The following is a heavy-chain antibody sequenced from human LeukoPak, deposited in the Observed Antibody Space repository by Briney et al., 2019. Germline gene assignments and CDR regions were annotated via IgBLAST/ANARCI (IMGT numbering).Heavy chain of an antibody. CDR3: ARSAHYRYDSASFGVAFDV. V-gene: IGHV4-59*01. CDR1: GGSISSYY. Sequence: SETLSLTCTISGGSISSYYWRRIRQPPGKGLEWIGNIFYTGTTKYNPSLKSRVTISVDTSKNQFSLKLSSVTAADTAMYYCARSAHYRYDSASFGVAFDVWGQWTMVTVS. J-gene: IGHJ3*01. CDR2: IFYTGTT. D-gene: IGHD3-22*01.